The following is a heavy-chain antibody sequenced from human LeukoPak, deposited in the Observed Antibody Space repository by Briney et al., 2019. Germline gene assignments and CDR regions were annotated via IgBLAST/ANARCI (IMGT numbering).Heavy chain of an antibody. CDR3: AKDVGKWESLHFFDY. D-gene: IGHD1-26*01. J-gene: IGHJ4*02. CDR1: GFTLSTNA. V-gene: IGHV3-23*01. CDR2: ISGSGAST. Sequence: GGSLRLPCLTSGFTLSTNAMSWVRQAPGKGLEWISGISGSGASTYYADSVKGRFTISRDDSRNTLYLQMNSLRGDDTAVYYCAKDVGKWESLHFFDYWGQGTLVTVSS.